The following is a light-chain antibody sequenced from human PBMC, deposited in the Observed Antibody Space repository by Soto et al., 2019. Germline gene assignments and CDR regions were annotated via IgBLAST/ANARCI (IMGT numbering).Light chain of an antibody. CDR3: SSYGGSNIWV. CDR2: EVT. CDR1: SSDVGGYNY. V-gene: IGLV2-8*01. Sequence: QSALTQPPSASGSPGQSVTFSCTGTSSDVGGYNYVSWYQQHPGRAPKLIIYEVTKRPSGVPARLSGSKSGNTASLTVSGLQAADEADYYCSSYGGSNIWVFGGGTKLTVL. J-gene: IGLJ3*02.